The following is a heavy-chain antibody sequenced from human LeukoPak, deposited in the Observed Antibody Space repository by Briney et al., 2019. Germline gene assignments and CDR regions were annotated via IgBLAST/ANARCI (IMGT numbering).Heavy chain of an antibody. Sequence: VKVSCKASGGTSSSYTISWVRQAPGQGLEWMGRIIPILGIANYAQKFQGRVTITADKSTSTAYMELSSLRSEDTAVYYCARADSDITIFGVVRFDYWGQGTLVTVSS. D-gene: IGHD3-3*01. CDR1: GGTSSSYT. CDR3: ARADSDITIFGVVRFDY. CDR2: IIPILGIA. V-gene: IGHV1-69*02. J-gene: IGHJ4*02.